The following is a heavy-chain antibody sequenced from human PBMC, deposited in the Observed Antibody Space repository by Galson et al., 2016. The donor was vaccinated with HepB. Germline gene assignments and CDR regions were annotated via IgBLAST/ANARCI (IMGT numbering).Heavy chain of an antibody. CDR2: MYNTGDT. D-gene: IGHD3-22*01. Sequence: TLSLTCTVSGGSISSGDYYWTWIRQTPEKGPEWIGYMYNTGDTYYNPSLKSRLGTSLDMSKNQFSLQLTSVTAADTALYYCARGKYFESSGPFGPRAYHFDNWGQGTLVIVSS. J-gene: IGHJ4*02. CDR1: GGSISSGDYY. V-gene: IGHV4-30-4*01. CDR3: ARGKYFESSGPFGPRAYHFDN.